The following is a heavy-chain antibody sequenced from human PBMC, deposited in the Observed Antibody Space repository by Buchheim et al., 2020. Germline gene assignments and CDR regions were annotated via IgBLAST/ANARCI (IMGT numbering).Heavy chain of an antibody. J-gene: IGHJ6*02. CDR3: ARALWIQASPVMDV. V-gene: IGHV4-4*02. D-gene: IGHD5-18*01. CDR2: IFHTGST. Sequence: QVQLQESGPGLVKASGTLSLTCAVSGGSISSTDWWSWVRQPPGKGLEWIGVIFHTGSTNYNPSLKTRVTISVDKSKNQFSLKLSSVTAADTAAYYCARALWIQASPVMDVWGQGTT. CDR1: GGSISSTDW.